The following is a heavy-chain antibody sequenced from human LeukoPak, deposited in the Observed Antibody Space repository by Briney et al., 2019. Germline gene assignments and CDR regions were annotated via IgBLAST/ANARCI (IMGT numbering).Heavy chain of an antibody. J-gene: IGHJ3*01. CDR3: ARGPPCSSTSCYVTGAFDF. V-gene: IGHV3-7*01. CDR1: GFTFSSSW. Sequence: GGSLRLSCGAFGFTFSSSWMSWVRQAPGKGLEWVANIKQDGSEKYYVDSVKGRFTISRDNTKNSLFLQVNSLRDEDTAVYYCARGPPCSSTSCYVTGAFDFWGQGTMVTVSS. CDR2: IKQDGSEK. D-gene: IGHD2-2*01.